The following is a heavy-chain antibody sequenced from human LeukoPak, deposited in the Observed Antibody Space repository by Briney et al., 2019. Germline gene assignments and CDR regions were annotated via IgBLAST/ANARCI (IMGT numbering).Heavy chain of an antibody. D-gene: IGHD6-13*01. Sequence: PGGSLRLSCAASGFTFRTHWMSWVRQAPGKGLEWVANIKQDGSEKYYVGSVKGRFTISRDNAKNSLYLQMNSLRAEDTAVYYCARDERIGSWRVSYFNYWGQGTLVTVSS. V-gene: IGHV3-7*01. J-gene: IGHJ4*02. CDR1: GFTFRTHW. CDR3: ARDERIGSWRVSYFNY. CDR2: IKQDGSEK.